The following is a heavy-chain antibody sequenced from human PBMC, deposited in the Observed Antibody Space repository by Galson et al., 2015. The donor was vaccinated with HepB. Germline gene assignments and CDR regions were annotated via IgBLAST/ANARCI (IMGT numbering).Heavy chain of an antibody. CDR1: GLTFSSYA. D-gene: IGHD3-22*01. J-gene: IGHJ4*02. V-gene: IGHV3-23*01. CDR2: ISGSGGSR. CDR3: AKPYYYDSSGHYSGNDYFDD. Sequence: SLRLSCAASGLTFSSYAMSWVRQAPGKGLEWVSAISGSGGSRYYADSVKGRFTISRDKSKNTLFLQMNSLRAEDTAVYYCAKPYYYDSSGHYSGNDYFDDWGQGTLVTVSS.